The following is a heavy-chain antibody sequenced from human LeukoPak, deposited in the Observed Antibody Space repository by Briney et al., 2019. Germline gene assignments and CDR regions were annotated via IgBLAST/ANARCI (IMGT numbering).Heavy chain of an antibody. J-gene: IGHJ4*02. CDR2: INSDGSST. CDR1: GFTFSSYW. Sequence: GGSLRLSCAASGFTFSSYWMHWVRQAPGKGLVWVSRINSDGSSTSYADSVKGRFTISRDNAKNTLYLQMNSLRAEDTAVYYCARDPFAYYYDSSVGYWGQGTLVTVSS. V-gene: IGHV3-74*01. D-gene: IGHD3-22*01. CDR3: ARDPFAYYYDSSVGY.